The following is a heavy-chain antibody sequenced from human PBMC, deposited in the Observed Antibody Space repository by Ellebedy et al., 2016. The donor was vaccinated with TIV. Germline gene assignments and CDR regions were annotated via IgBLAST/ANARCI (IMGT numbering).Heavy chain of an antibody. CDR3: ARWYDDSWTGYYT. J-gene: IGHJ5*02. Sequence: GESLKISCAASGFTFSTYSMNWVRQAPGKGLEWVANIKYDGSEKYYVDSVKGRFTISRDNAKKSLYLQMDSLRAEDTAVYYCARWYDDSWTGYYTWGQGTLVTVSS. CDR1: GFTFSTYS. D-gene: IGHD3-3*01. CDR2: IKYDGSEK. V-gene: IGHV3-7*02.